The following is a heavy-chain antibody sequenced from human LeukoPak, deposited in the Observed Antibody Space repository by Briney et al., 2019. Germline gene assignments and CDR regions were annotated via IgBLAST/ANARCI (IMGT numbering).Heavy chain of an antibody. CDR3: AREGSRIFGVVTYNNWFDP. CDR1: GFTFSSYA. V-gene: IGHV3-74*01. Sequence: GGSLRLSCAASGFTFSSYAMSWVRQAPGKGLVWVSRINSDGSSTSYADSVKGRFTISRDNAKNTLYLQMNSLRAEDTAVYYCAREGSRIFGVVTYNNWFDPWGQGTLVTVSS. J-gene: IGHJ5*02. CDR2: INSDGSST. D-gene: IGHD3-3*02.